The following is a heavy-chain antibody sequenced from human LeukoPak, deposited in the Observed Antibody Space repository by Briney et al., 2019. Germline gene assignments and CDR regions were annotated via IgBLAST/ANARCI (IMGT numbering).Heavy chain of an antibody. V-gene: IGHV3-48*03. CDR3: ARELRVGGW. Sequence: PGGSLRLSCAASGFTFSSYEMNWVRQAPGKGLEWVSYISSSGGTIYYADSMKGRFTISRDNAKNTLYLQMNSLRAEDTAVYYCARELRVGGWGGQGTLVTVSS. CDR2: ISSSGGTI. CDR1: GFTFSSYE. D-gene: IGHD6-19*01. J-gene: IGHJ4*02.